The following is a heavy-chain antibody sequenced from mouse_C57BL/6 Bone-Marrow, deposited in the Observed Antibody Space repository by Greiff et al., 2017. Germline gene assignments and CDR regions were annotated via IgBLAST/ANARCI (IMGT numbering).Heavy chain of an antibody. CDR2: ILPGSGSN. CDR3: ASDSSDFPGFAY. J-gene: IGHJ3*01. V-gene: IGHV1-9*01. D-gene: IGHD3-2*02. CDR1: GYTFTGYW. Sequence: QVQLKESGAELMKPGASVKLSCKATGYTFTGYWIEWVKQRPGHGLEWIGEILPGSGSNNYNEKFKGMAISTADTTTNIAYKLTSSLTTEDSTIYYYASDSSDFPGFAYWGQGTLVTVSA.